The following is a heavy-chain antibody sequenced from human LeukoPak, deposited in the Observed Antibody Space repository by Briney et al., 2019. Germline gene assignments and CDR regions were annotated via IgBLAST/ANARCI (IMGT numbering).Heavy chain of an antibody. CDR2: FDPEDGET. Sequence: ASVKVSCKVSGYTLTELSMHWVRPAPGKGLEWMGGFDPEDGETIYAQKFQGRVTMTEDTSTATASMELSSLRSEDTAVYYCATPSYYYYGMDVWGQGTTVTVSS. V-gene: IGHV1-24*01. CDR3: ATPSYYYYGMDV. CDR1: GYTLTELS. J-gene: IGHJ6*02.